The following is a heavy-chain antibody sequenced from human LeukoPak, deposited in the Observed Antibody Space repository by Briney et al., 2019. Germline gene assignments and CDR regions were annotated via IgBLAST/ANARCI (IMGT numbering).Heavy chain of an antibody. V-gene: IGHV4-34*01. CDR2: VNREGDS. Sequence: KASETLSLTCAVYGVSLRGYYWSWIRQSPEKGLEWIGEVNREGDSIYSPSLKSRLTVSVDMSKNQFSLNLRSVTAADTAVYFCARGSNYVSDYYFDVWGKGTTVIVSS. CDR1: GVSLRGYY. CDR3: ARGSNYVSDYYFDV. J-gene: IGHJ6*03. D-gene: IGHD4-11*01.